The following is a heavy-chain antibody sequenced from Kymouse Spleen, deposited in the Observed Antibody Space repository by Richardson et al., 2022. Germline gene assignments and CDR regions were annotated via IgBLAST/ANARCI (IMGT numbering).Heavy chain of an antibody. J-gene: IGHJ4*02. Sequence: QVQLQESGPGLVKPSETLSLTCTVSGGSISSYYWSWIRQPPGKGLEWIGYIYYSGSTNYNPSLKSRVTISVDTSKNQFSLKLSSVTAADTAVYYCAGTYSSSWSFDYWGQGTLVTVSS. CDR2: IYYSGST. V-gene: IGHV4-59*01. D-gene: IGHD6-13*01. CDR1: GGSISSYY. CDR3: AGTYSSSWSFDY.